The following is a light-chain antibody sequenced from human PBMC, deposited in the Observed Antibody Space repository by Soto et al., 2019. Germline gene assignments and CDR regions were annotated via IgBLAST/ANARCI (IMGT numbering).Light chain of an antibody. Sequence: QSVLTQPPSASGSPGQSVTISCIGTASDIGRYNYVSWYQHHPGKAPKLIIYEVTKRPSGVPDRFSGSKSGNTASLTVSGLQADDEADYYCSSYSTSYFYFFGSGTKVTV. CDR3: SSYSTSYFYF. CDR1: ASDIGRYNY. J-gene: IGLJ1*01. V-gene: IGLV2-8*01. CDR2: EVT.